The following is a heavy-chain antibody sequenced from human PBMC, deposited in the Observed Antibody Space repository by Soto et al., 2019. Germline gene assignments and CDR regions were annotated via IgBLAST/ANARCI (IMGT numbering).Heavy chain of an antibody. V-gene: IGHV1-58*01. CDR3: AADPIQRWHYGMDV. CDR1: GFTFTSSA. CDR2: IVVGSGNT. Sequence: QMHLVQSGPEVKKPGTSVKVSCKDSGFTFTSSALQWVRQARGQRLEWIGWIVVGSGNTNYAQKFQERVTITRDMSTSTAYMELSSLRAEDTAGYYCAADPIQRWHYGMDVWGQGTTVTVSS. J-gene: IGHJ6*02. D-gene: IGHD5-18*01.